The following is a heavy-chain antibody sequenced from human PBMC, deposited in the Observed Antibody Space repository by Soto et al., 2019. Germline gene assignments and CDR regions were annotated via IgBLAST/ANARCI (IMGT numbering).Heavy chain of an antibody. CDR3: ALDVVGGCCSSWFDP. D-gene: IGHD2-15*01. V-gene: IGHV3-48*03. CDR2: ISRSGDVI. J-gene: IGHJ5*02. CDR1: GFTFSSYE. Sequence: EVQLVESGGDFVQPGGSLRLSCAVSGFTFSSYEMNWVRQAPGKGLEWVSYISRSGDVIYYADSVKGRFTVSRDNAKNSLYLQMNSLRAEDTAVHYCALDVVGGCCSSWFDPWGQGTLVTVSS.